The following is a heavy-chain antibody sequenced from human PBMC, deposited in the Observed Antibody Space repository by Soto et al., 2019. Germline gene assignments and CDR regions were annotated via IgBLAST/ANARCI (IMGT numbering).Heavy chain of an antibody. J-gene: IGHJ3*02. Sequence: GGSLRLSWAASGFTFDDYAMHWVRQAPGKGLEWVSLIRWDGGSTYYADSVKGRFTISRDNSKNSLYLQMNSLRAEDTALYYCAKDIGRAEAARLAFDIWGQGTMVTVSS. D-gene: IGHD6-6*01. V-gene: IGHV3-43D*03. CDR3: AKDIGRAEAARLAFDI. CDR1: GFTFDDYA. CDR2: IRWDGGST.